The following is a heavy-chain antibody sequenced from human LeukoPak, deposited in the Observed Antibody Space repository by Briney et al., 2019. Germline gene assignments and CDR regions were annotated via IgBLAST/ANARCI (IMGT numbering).Heavy chain of an antibody. CDR2: IYPGDSDT. D-gene: IGHD3-22*01. CDR1: GYSFTSYW. CDR3: ARRGDSSGYLYYFDY. V-gene: IGHV5-51*01. Sequence: GESLKISCKGSGYSFTSYWIGWVRQMPGKGLDWMGIIYPGDSDTRYSPSFQGQVTISADKSISTAYLQWSSLKASDTAMYYCARRGDSSGYLYYFDYWGQGTLVTVSS. J-gene: IGHJ4*02.